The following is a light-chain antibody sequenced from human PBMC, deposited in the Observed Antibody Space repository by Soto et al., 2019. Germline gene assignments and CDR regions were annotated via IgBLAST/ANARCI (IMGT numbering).Light chain of an antibody. CDR2: WAS. V-gene: IGKV4-1*01. CDR1: KSGVYSSYNKSY. J-gene: IGKJ5*01. CDR3: QQYYSTLIT. Sequence: DIALTQSPDSLALSLGERATMNCKSSKSGVYSSYNKSYLAWYQVKPGRPPKLLFSWASTRESGVPDRFSGSGSGKDLTLTISSLQAEDVAVYYCQQYYSTLITFGQGTRLEIK.